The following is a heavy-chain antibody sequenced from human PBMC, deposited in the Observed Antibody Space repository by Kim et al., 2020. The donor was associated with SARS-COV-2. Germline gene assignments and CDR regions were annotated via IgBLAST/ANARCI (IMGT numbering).Heavy chain of an antibody. V-gene: IGHV4-39*01. J-gene: IGHJ4*02. CDR2: IYYSGST. Sequence: SETLSLTCTVSGGSISSSSYYWGWIRQPPGKGLEWIGSIYYSGSTYYNPFLKSRVTISVDPSKNQFSLKLRSVTAADTAVYYCARITRKYDFWSGSDHWGQGTLVTVSS. D-gene: IGHD3-3*01. CDR3: ARITRKYDFWSGSDH. CDR1: GGSISSSSYY.